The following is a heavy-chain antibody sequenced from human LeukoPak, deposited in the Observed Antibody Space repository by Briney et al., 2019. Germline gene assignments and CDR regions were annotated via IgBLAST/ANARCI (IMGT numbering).Heavy chain of an antibody. CDR1: GGSFSGYY. V-gene: IGHV4-34*01. CDR2: INHSRST. Sequence: SETLSLTCAVYGGSFSGYYWSWIRQPPGKGLEWIGEINHSRSTNYNPSLKSRVTISVDTSKNQFTLKLSSVTAADTAVYYCARAHVWGSYRLYYFDYWGQGTLVTVSS. D-gene: IGHD3-16*02. J-gene: IGHJ4*02. CDR3: ARAHVWGSYRLYYFDY.